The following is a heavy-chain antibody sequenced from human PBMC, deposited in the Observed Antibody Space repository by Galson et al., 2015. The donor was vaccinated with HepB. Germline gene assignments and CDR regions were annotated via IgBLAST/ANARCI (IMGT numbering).Heavy chain of an antibody. V-gene: IGHV5-51*01. D-gene: IGHD3-10*01. CDR1: GYSFTTYW. CDR3: ARLLYYGSGNYYEYYFDY. CDR2: IYAGDSDT. J-gene: IGHJ4*02. Sequence: QSGAEVKKPGESLRISCKASGYSFTTYWIGWVRQMPGKGLEWMGMIYAGDSDTRYSPSFQGQVTMSADKSISTAYLQWSSLKASDTAMYYCARLLYYGSGNYYEYYFDYWGQGTLVTVSS.